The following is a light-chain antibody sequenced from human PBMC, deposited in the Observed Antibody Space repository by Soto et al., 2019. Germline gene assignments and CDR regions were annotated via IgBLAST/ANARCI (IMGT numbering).Light chain of an antibody. V-gene: IGKV1-5*01. Sequence: IQMTQSPSTLSACVGDRVTITCRASQSVGRSLAWYQQQPGKAPKLLIYGVSTLESGVPSRFSGFGSGTEFTLSISSLQPGDFGTYYCQQFYKGWTFGQGTKV. CDR1: QSVGRS. CDR3: QQFYKGWT. J-gene: IGKJ1*01. CDR2: GVS.